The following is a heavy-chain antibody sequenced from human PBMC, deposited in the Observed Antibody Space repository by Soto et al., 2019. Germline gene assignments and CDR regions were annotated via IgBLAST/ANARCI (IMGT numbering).Heavy chain of an antibody. Sequence: TLSPPSPLSSGSITTGHYISSWIRQPPRKGLEWFGYIYYSGSTYYNPSLKSRVTISVDTSKNQFSLKLSSVTAADTAVYYCAREFCTNGVCYLPDYYYGMDVWGQGTTVTVSS. CDR2: IYYSGST. D-gene: IGHD2-8*01. CDR1: SGSITTGHYI. J-gene: IGHJ6*02. CDR3: AREFCTNGVCYLPDYYYGMDV. V-gene: IGHV4-30-4*08.